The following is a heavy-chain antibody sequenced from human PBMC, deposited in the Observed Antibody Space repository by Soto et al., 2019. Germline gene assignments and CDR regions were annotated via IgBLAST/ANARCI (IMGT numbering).Heavy chain of an antibody. CDR2: ISSSSSYI. V-gene: IGHV3-21*01. Sequence: PGGSLRLSCAASGFTFSSYSMNGGRQAPGKGLEWVSSISSSSSYIYYADSVKGRFTISRDNAKNSLYLQMNSLRAEDTAVYYCARDRIRNVPVLLGSGQWLDYYGMEVWGQGTTVTVSS. CDR3: ARDRIRNVPVLLGSGQWLDYYGMEV. J-gene: IGHJ6*02. CDR1: GFTFSSYS. D-gene: IGHD6-19*01.